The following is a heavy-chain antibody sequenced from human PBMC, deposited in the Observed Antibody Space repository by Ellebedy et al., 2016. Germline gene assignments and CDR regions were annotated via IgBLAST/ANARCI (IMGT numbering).Heavy chain of an antibody. V-gene: IGHV1-8*02. Sequence: ASVKVSXXASGYTFTSYAINWVRQAPGQGLEWMGWISADNGNTGYAQKFQGRVTMTRNTSISTAYMELSSLRSEDTAVYYCARGGFYGSGSYWSWFDPWGQGTLVTVSS. CDR3: ARGGFYGSGSYWSWFDP. CDR2: ISADNGNT. D-gene: IGHD3-10*01. CDR1: GYTFTSYA. J-gene: IGHJ5*02.